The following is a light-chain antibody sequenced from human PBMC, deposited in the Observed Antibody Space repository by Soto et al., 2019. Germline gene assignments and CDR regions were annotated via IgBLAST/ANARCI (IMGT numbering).Light chain of an antibody. Sequence: DIQLTQSPSFLSASVGDRVTITCRASRGISSYLAWYQQKPGKAPKLLIYAASNLQSGVPSRFSGSGSGTEFTLTISSLQPEDFATYYCQQVYSYPPTLGPGTKVDTK. CDR1: RGISSY. V-gene: IGKV1-9*01. CDR2: AAS. CDR3: QQVYSYPPT. J-gene: IGKJ3*01.